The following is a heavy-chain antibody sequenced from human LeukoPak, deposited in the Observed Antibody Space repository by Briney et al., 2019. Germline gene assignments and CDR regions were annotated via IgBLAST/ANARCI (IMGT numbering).Heavy chain of an antibody. D-gene: IGHD3-22*01. CDR3: ARGGKDPLGYYYYFDY. CDR1: GDSISSYY. CDR2: IYYSGST. V-gene: IGHV4-59*01. Sequence: PSETLSLTCTVSGDSISSYYWSWIRQPPGKGLEWIGYIYYSGSTNYNPTLKSRVTISVDTSKNQFSLKLSSVTAADTAVYYCARGGKDPLGYYYYFDYWGQGTLVTISS. J-gene: IGHJ4*02.